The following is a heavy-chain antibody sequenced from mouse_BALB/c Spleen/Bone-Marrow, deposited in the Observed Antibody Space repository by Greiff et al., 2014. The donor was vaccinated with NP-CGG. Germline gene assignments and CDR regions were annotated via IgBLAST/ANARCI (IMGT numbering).Heavy chain of an antibody. V-gene: IGHV1-82*01. J-gene: IGHJ4*01. D-gene: IGHD1-1*01. CDR3: ARSAYYGTNYGAMDY. CDR1: GYAFSNSW. Sequence: VKVVESGPELVKPGASVKISCKASGYAFSNSWMNWVKQRPGQGLEWIGRIYPGDGDTNYNGKFKGKATLTADKSSSTAYMQLGSLTSVDSAVYFCARSAYYGTNYGAMDYWGQGTSVTVSS. CDR2: IYPGDGDT.